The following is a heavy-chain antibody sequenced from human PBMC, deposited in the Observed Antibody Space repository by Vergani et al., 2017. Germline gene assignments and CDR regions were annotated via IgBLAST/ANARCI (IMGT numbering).Heavy chain of an antibody. J-gene: IGHJ1*01. CDR3: TRHGRSGWAGYFQH. Sequence: QLQLQESGPGLVKPSETLSLTCTVSGVSIGSNSYYWGWIRQPPGKGLEWIGTLYYTGTTYYNEAHKSRLTISVDTSKNQFSLNLTSVTAADTAVYYCTRHGRSGWAGYFQHWGQGTLVTASS. V-gene: IGHV4-39*01. CDR1: GVSIGSNSYY. D-gene: IGHD6-19*01. CDR2: LYYTGTT.